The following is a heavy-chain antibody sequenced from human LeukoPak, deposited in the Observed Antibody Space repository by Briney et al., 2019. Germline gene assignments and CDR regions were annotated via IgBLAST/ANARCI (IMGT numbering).Heavy chain of an antibody. V-gene: IGHV1-18*01. D-gene: IGHD4-23*01. J-gene: IGHJ4*02. CDR1: GYTFTSYG. Sequence: ASVKVSCKASGYTFTSYGISWVRQAPGQGLEWMGWISAYNGNTNYAQKLQGRVTMTRDMSTSTVYMELSSLRSEDTAVYYCARSGRGNHFDYWGQGTLVTVSS. CDR2: ISAYNGNT. CDR3: ARSGRGNHFDY.